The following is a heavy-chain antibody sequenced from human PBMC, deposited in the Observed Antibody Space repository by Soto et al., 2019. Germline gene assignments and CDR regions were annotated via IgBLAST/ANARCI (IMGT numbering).Heavy chain of an antibody. D-gene: IGHD3-9*01. CDR3: ATVRVYFGSEC. CDR1: GGSITSYY. Sequence: QVQLQESGPGLVKPLETLSLTCTVPGGSITSYYWSWVRQPPGKGLEWIGYIYYNGNINYNPSLKSPLTMSLDPSKIHFSLRLSSVTAADTAVYDGATVRVYFGSECWGQGNLVTVSS. J-gene: IGHJ4*02. V-gene: IGHV4-59*01. CDR2: IYYNGNI.